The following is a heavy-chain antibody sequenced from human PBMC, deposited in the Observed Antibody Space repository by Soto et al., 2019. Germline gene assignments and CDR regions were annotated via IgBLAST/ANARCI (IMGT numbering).Heavy chain of an antibody. J-gene: IGHJ6*02. Sequence: SETLSLTCTVSGGSISSGGYYWSWIRQHPGKGLEWIGYIYYSGSTYYNPSLKSRVTISVDTSKNQFSLKLSSVTAADTAVYYCARGFQRQGGMDVWGQGTTVTVSS. CDR1: GGSISSGGYY. CDR2: IYYSGST. CDR3: ARGFQRQGGMDV. V-gene: IGHV4-31*03.